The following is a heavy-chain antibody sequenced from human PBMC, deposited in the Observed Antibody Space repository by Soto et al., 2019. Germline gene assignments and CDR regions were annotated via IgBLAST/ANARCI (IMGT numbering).Heavy chain of an antibody. CDR2: ISGSGGST. CDR3: ARRSADLEAFYI. D-gene: IGHD3-3*01. Sequence: EVQLLESGGGLVQPGGSLRLSCAASGFTFSSYAMSWVRQAPGKGLEWVSAISGSGGSTYYADSVKGRFTISRDNSKNTLYLQMNSLRAEDTAVYYCARRSADLEAFYIWGQGTMVTVSS. J-gene: IGHJ3*02. CDR1: GFTFSSYA. V-gene: IGHV3-23*01.